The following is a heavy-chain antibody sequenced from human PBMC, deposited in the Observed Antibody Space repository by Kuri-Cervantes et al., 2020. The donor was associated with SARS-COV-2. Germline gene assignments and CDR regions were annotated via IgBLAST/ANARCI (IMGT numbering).Heavy chain of an antibody. D-gene: IGHD3-16*02. V-gene: IGHV1-2*02. CDR3: ARDKSSDDYVWGSYRKLDAFDI. CDR1: GYTFTGYY. Sequence: ASVKVSCKASGYTFTGYYMHWVRQAPGQGLEWMGWINPNSGGTNYAQKFQGRVTMTRDTSISTAYMELSSLRSEDTAVYYCARDKSSDDYVWGSYRKLDAFDIWGQGTMVTVSS. CDR2: INPNSGGT. J-gene: IGHJ3*02.